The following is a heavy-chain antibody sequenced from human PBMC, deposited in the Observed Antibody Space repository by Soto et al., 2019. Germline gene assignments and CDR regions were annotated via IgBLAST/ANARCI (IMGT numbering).Heavy chain of an antibody. D-gene: IGHD2-21*02. V-gene: IGHV3-21*01. Sequence: GGSLRLSCAASGFTFNTYTMNWVRQAPGKGLEWVSYITGNSEYTYYGDSVKGRFTISRDNAKNSLYLQMNSLRAEDTAIYYCASERLCGADCYFFDNWGQGTQVTVSS. CDR1: GFTFNTYT. J-gene: IGHJ4*02. CDR2: ITGNSEYT. CDR3: ASERLCGADCYFFDN.